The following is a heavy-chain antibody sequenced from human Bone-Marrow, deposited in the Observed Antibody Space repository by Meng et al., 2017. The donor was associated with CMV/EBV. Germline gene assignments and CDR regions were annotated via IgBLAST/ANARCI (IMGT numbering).Heavy chain of an antibody. Sequence: GGSLRLSCAASGFTVSSNYMSWVRQAPGKGLEWVSVIYSGGSTYYADSVKGRFTISRDNSKNTLYLQMNSLRAEDTAVYYCAIWETGSYTSDFDYWGQGTLVTVSS. V-gene: IGHV3-53*05. CDR1: GFTVSSNY. CDR3: AIWETGSYTSDFDY. J-gene: IGHJ4*02. CDR2: IYSGGST. D-gene: IGHD3-10*01.